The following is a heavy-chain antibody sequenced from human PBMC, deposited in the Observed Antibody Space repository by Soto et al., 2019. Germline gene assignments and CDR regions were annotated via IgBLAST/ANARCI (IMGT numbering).Heavy chain of an antibody. CDR2: IYHSGST. CDR3: ARHRSYYAALHFDY. D-gene: IGHD1-26*01. Sequence: PSETLSLTCAVSGGSISSSNWWSWVRQPPGKGLEWIGEIYHSGSTNYNPSLKSRVTISVDKSKNQFSLKLSSVTAADTAVYYCARHRSYYAALHFDYWGQGTLVTFSS. V-gene: IGHV4-4*02. J-gene: IGHJ4*02. CDR1: GGSISSSNW.